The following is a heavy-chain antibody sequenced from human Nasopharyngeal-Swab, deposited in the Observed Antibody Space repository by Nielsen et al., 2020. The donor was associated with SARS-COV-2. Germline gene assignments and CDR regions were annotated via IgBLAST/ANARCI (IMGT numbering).Heavy chain of an antibody. CDR2: IYYSGST. CDR3: ARGRDWFDP. CDR1: GGSISSGNYY. J-gene: IGHJ5*02. V-gene: IGHV4-30-4*01. Sequence: LRLSCTVSGGSISSGNYYWSWIRQPPGKGLEWIGYIYYSGSTYYNPSLKSRITISVDTSKNQFSLKLNSVTAADTAVYYCARGRDWFDPWGQGTLVTVSS.